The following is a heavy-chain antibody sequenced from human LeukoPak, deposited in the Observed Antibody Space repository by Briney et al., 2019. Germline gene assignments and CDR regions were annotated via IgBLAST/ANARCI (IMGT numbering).Heavy chain of an antibody. V-gene: IGHV3-74*01. J-gene: IGHJ4*02. Sequence: PGGSLRLSCAASGFTFSKYWMLWIRQAPGKGPESVSRINTDGTVTTYADSVKGRFTVSRDNADNTMFLQMDSVRDEDPAVYYCATKQWLAPPPDSWGQGTPVTVSS. CDR2: INTDGTVT. D-gene: IGHD6-19*01. CDR3: ATKQWLAPPPDS. CDR1: GFTFSKYW.